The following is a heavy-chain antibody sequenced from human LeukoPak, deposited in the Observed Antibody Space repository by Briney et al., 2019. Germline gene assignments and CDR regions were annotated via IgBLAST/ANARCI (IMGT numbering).Heavy chain of an antibody. V-gene: IGHV3-30*18. CDR2: ISYDGSNK. J-gene: IGHJ3*02. D-gene: IGHD7-27*01. CDR3: AKGTGASGAFDI. Sequence: GRSLRLSCAASGFTFSCYGMHWVRQAPGKGLEWVAVISYDGSNKYYADSVKGRFTISRDNSKNTLYLQMNSLRAEDTAVYYCAKGTGASGAFDIWGQGTMVTVSS. CDR1: GFTFSCYG.